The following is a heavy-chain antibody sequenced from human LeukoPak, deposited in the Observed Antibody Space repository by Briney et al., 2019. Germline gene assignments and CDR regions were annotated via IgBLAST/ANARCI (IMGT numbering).Heavy chain of an antibody. D-gene: IGHD4-17*01. CDR3: ARRAYGDYYYMDV. Sequence: SETLSLTCAVYGGSFSGYYWSWIRQPPGKGLEWIGEINHSGSTNYNPSLKSRVTISVDTSKNQFSLKLSSVTAADTAVYYCARRAYGDYYYMDVWGKGTTVTVSS. V-gene: IGHV4-34*01. CDR1: GGSFSGYY. J-gene: IGHJ6*03. CDR2: INHSGST.